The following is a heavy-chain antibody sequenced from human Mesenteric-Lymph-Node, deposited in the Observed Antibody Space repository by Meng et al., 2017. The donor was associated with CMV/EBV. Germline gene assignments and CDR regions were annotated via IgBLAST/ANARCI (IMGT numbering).Heavy chain of an antibody. J-gene: IGHJ4*02. CDR2: IYHSGST. CDR1: GGSISSSNW. CDR3: ARDQGGQLDY. V-gene: IGHV4-4*02. D-gene: IGHD1-1*01. Sequence: LTGGVSGGSISSSNWWSWVRQPPGKGLEWIGEIYHSGSTNYNPSLKSRVTISVDKSKNQFSLNLSSVTAADTAVYYCARDQGGQLDYWGQGNLVTVSS.